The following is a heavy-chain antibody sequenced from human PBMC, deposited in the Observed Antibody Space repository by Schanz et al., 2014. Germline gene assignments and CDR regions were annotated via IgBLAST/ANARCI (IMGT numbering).Heavy chain of an antibody. CDR1: GFTFSSYA. D-gene: IGHD3-9*01. V-gene: IGHV3-23*01. CDR3: AKHVRSLTGNDY. CDR2: ISHDGHRD. Sequence: QLLESGGGLVQPGGSLRLSCAASGFTFSSYAMSWVRQAPGKGLEWVAQISHDGHRDFYADSVKGRFTVSRDNNWKTLSLQMNSLRAEDTAVYYCAKHVRSLTGNDYWGQGTLVTVSS. J-gene: IGHJ4*02.